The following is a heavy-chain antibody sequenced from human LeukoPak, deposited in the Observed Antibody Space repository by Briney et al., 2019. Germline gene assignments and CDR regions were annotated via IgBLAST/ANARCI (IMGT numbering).Heavy chain of an antibody. CDR2: IYYSGTT. J-gene: IGHJ6*03. V-gene: IGHV4-59*12. Sequence: SETLSLTCTVSGGSISSYYWNWIRQPPGKGLEWIGYIYYSGTTNYNPSLKSRVSMSVDTSKNQFSLQLNSVTPEDTAVYYCARGRSPQQLVRYYYYYMDVWGKGTTVTISS. CDR1: GGSISSYY. D-gene: IGHD6-13*01. CDR3: ARGRSPQQLVRYYYYYMDV.